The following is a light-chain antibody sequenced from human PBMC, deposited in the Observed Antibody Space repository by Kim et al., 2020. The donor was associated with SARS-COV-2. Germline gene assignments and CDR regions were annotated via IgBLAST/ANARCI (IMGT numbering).Light chain of an antibody. CDR2: HVN. V-gene: IGLV2-14*04. J-gene: IGLJ2*01. CDR1: SSDIGAYNY. CDR3: SAFTTSDAWI. Sequence: GQSITISCTGTSSDIGAYNYVSWCQQHPGKAPKLMIFHVNKRPSGVSSRFSGSKSANTASLTISGLQPEDEADYYCSAFTTSDAWIFGGGTQLTVL.